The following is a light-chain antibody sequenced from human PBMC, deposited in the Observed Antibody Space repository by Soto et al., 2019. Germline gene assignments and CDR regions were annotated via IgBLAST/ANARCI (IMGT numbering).Light chain of an antibody. J-gene: IGLJ2*01. Sequence: QSVLTQPPSASGTPGQRVTISCSGSSSNIGSNPVIWYQHLPGMAPKLLIYSNNQRPSGVPDRFSGSKSGTSASLAISGLQSEDEADYYCAVWDDSLIGVLFGGGTKLTVL. CDR3: AVWDDSLIGVL. V-gene: IGLV1-44*01. CDR2: SNN. CDR1: SSNIGSNP.